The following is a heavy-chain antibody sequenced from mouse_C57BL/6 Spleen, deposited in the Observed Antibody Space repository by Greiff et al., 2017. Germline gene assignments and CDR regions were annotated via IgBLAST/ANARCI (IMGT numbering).Heavy chain of an antibody. D-gene: IGHD1-1*01. CDR1: GYTFTSYW. V-gene: IGHV1-72*01. Sequence: VQLQQPGAELVKPGASVKLSCKASGYTFTSYWMHWVKQRPGRGLEWIGRIVPNSGGTKYNEKFKSKATLTVDKPSSTAYMQLSSLTSEDSAVYYCARSDYGSSSFAYWGQGTLVTVSA. J-gene: IGHJ3*01. CDR3: ARSDYGSSSFAY. CDR2: IVPNSGGT.